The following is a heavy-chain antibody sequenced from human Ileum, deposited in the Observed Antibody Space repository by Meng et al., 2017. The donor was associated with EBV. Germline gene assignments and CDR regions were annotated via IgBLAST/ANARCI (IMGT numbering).Heavy chain of an antibody. V-gene: IGHV4-34*01. CDR1: GGSFNDYY. J-gene: IGHJ5*02. Sequence: QVRLQQWGKGLLKPSETLSLTCAVYGGSFNDYYWTWLRQPPGKGLEWIGEIDQSGYTKFNPSLSSRATISRDTSNNQFSLRLNPVTAADTALYYCARYGRCNGNSFYCFDPWGQGTLVTVSS. D-gene: IGHD4-23*01. CDR3: ARYGRCNGNSFYCFDP. CDR2: IDQSGYT.